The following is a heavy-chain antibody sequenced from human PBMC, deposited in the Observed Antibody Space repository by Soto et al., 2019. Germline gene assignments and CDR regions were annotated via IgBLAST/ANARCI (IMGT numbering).Heavy chain of an antibody. V-gene: IGHV3-23*01. D-gene: IGHD3-3*01. CDR1: GFTFSSCA. CDR3: SRDTRSISGVAQTPFDS. J-gene: IGHJ4*02. CDR2: ISYNGDST. Sequence: PGGSLRLSCAASGFTFSSCAMNWVRQAPGKGLEWVSAISYNGDSTYYADSVKGRVTMTRDTSTNTLYMDLSSLRSDDTAMYYCSRDTRSISGVAQTPFDSWGQGTLVTVSS.